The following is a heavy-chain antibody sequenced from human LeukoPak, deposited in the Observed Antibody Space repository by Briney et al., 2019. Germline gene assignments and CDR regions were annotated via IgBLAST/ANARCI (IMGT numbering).Heavy chain of an antibody. CDR1: GFTFDDYA. CDR2: ISWNSGSI. Sequence: GGSLRLSCAASGFTFDDYAMHWVRQAPGKGLEWVSGISWNSGSIGYADSVKGRFTISRDNAKNSLYLQMNSLRAEDMALYYCAKDSCSGGSCYGFDYWGQGTLVTVSS. V-gene: IGHV3-9*03. J-gene: IGHJ4*02. CDR3: AKDSCSGGSCYGFDY. D-gene: IGHD2-15*01.